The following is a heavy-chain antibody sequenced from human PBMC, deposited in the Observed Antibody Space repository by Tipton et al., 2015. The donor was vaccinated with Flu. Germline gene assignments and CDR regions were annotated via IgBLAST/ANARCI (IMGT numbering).Heavy chain of an antibody. CDR3: ARDPSTADP. J-gene: IGHJ5*02. CDR1: GYSISSGYY. V-gene: IGHV4-38-2*02. CDR2: IYHSGTT. D-gene: IGHD5-18*01. Sequence: TLSLTCIVSGYSISSGYYWGWIRQPPGKGLEWIGSIYHSGTTYYNPSLNSRVTISVDTSKNQFSLRLTSMTAADTAVYYCARDPSTADPWGQGTLVIVSS.